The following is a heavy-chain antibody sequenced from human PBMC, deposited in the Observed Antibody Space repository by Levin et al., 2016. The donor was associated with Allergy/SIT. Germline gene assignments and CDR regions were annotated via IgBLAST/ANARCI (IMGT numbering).Heavy chain of an antibody. CDR3: ARATILLWFGELSGFDY. CDR1: GYTFTGYY. J-gene: IGHJ4*02. V-gene: IGHV1-2*02. CDR2: INPNSGGT. D-gene: IGHD3-10*01. Sequence: ASVKVSCKASGYTFTGYYMHWVRQAPGQGLEWMGWINPNSGGTNYAQKFQGRVTMTRDTSISTAYMELSRLRSDDTAVYYCARATILLWFGELSGFDYWGQGTLVTVSS.